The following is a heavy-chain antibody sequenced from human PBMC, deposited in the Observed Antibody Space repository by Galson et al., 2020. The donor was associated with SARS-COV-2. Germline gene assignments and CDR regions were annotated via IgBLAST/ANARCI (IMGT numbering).Heavy chain of an antibody. V-gene: IGHV2-70*04. CDR3: ARSTLSTPYGMDV. Sequence: SGPTLVKPTQTLTLTCTFSGFSLTTAAMRVNWIRQPPGKALEWLARIDWDDYKFYSTSLKTRLTISKDTSKNQVVLTLTNMGPVDTATYYCARSTLSTPYGMDVWGQGTTVTVSS. CDR1: GFSLTTAAMR. D-gene: IGHD2-15*01. CDR2: IDWDDYK. J-gene: IGHJ6*02.